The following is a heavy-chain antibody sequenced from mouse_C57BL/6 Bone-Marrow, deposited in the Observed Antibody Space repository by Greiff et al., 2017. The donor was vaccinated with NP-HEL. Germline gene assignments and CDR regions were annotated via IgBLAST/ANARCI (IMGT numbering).Heavy chain of an antibody. D-gene: IGHD3-2*02. CDR3: ALGGYPQEGFAY. V-gene: IGHV2-2*01. Sequence: QVQLKQSGPGLVQPSPSLSITCTVSGFSLTSYGVHWVRQSPGKGLEWLGVIWRGGSTDYNAAFISRLSISKDNSKSQVFFKMNSLQADETAIYYCALGGYPQEGFAYWGQGTLVTVSA. CDR1: GFSLTSYG. CDR2: IWRGGST. J-gene: IGHJ3*01.